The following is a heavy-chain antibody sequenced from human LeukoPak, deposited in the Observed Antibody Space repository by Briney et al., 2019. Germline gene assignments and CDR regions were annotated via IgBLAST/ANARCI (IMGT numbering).Heavy chain of an antibody. CDR1: GYSFSRHG. V-gene: IGHV1-18*01. CDR2: INVYTGDT. Sequence: GASVKVACKTSGYSFSRHGISWVRQAPGHGLEWMGCINVYTGDTYYAQKLKGRVAMTTDRSTSTAFMELRSLTSDDTAVYFCSRGEAAAGTYSDHWGQGTLVTVSS. CDR3: SRGEAAAGTYSDH. D-gene: IGHD6-13*01. J-gene: IGHJ4*02.